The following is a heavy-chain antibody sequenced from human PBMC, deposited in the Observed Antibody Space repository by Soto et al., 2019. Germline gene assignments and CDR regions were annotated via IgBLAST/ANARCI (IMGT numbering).Heavy chain of an antibody. CDR3: AKAPRGIYYFDY. V-gene: IGHV3-30*18. D-gene: IGHD3-16*01. Sequence: GGSLRLSCAASGFTFSDYDMHWVRQAPGKGLEWVAVISYDGSNKNYADSVKGRFTISRDNSKNTPYLQMNSLRPGDTAVYYCAKAPRGIYYFDYWGQGTLVTVSS. CDR1: GFTFSDYD. J-gene: IGHJ4*02. CDR2: ISYDGSNK.